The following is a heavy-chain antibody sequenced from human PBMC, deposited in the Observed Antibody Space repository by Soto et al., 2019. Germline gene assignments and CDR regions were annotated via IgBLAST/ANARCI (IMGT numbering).Heavy chain of an antibody. CDR1: GFTFSSYA. J-gene: IGHJ6*02. CDR3: ARGGYMYYDFWSGYPYGMDV. V-gene: IGHV3-30-3*01. CDR2: ISYDGSNK. D-gene: IGHD3-3*01. Sequence: GGSLRLSCAASGFTFSSYAMHWVRQAPGKGLEWVAVISYDGSNKYYADSVKGRFTISRDNSKNTLYLQMNSLRAEDTAVYYCARGGYMYYDFWSGYPYGMDVWGRGTTVTVSS.